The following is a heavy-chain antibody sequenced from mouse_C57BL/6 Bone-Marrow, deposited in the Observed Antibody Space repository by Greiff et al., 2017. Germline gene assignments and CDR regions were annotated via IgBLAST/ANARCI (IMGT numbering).Heavy chain of an antibody. J-gene: IGHJ4*01. V-gene: IGHV1-64*01. Sequence: QVQLKQSGAELVKPGASVKLSCKASGYTFTSYWMHWVKQRPGQGLEWIGMIHPNSGSTNYNEKFKSKATLTVDKSSSTAYMLLSSLTSEDSAVFYCARREWFLPLNYAMDYWGQGTSVTVSS. D-gene: IGHD2-3*01. CDR3: ARREWFLPLNYAMDY. CDR2: IHPNSGST. CDR1: GYTFTSYW.